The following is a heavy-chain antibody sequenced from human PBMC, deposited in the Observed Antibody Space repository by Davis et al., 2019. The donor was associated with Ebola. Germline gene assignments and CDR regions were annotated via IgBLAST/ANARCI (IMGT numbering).Heavy chain of an antibody. CDR3: ASGTGQVL. J-gene: IGHJ4*02. V-gene: IGHV3-23*01. CDR1: GFIFRNYV. D-gene: IGHD1-26*01. CDR2: FGTGGDT. Sequence: GGSLRLSCETSGFIFRNYVMSWVRQAPGKGLEWVSTFGTGGDTYYADSVKGRFTISRDNSKNTLYLQMNSLRAEDTAVYYCASGTGQVLWGQGTLVTVSA.